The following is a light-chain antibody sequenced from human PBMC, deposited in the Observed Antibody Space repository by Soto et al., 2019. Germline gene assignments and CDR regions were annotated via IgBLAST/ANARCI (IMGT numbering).Light chain of an antibody. V-gene: IGKV1-39*01. Sequence: DIPMTQSPSSLSASVGDRVTITCRARQSISSYLNWYQQKPGKAPKLLICAASSLQSGVPSKFSGSGSGTDFALTISRLQPEDFATYYCQQSYSTPRWTVGQGTKVEIK. CDR1: QSISSY. CDR3: QQSYSTPRWT. CDR2: AAS. J-gene: IGKJ1*01.